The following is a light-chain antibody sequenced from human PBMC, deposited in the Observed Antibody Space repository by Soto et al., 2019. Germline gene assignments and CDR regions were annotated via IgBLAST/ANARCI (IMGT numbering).Light chain of an antibody. V-gene: IGKV3-15*01. Sequence: EIVLTQSPATLSVSPGERAILSCRASQSISTKLAWYQQKPGRAPRLLIYGASTRATGIPARFSGSGSGTEFTLTINSLQSEDFAVYYCQEYNKWVSISFGQGTRLEIK. CDR1: QSISTK. CDR2: GAS. CDR3: QEYNKWVSIS. J-gene: IGKJ5*01.